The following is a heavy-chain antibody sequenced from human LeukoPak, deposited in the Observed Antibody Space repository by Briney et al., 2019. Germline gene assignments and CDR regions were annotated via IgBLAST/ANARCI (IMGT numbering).Heavy chain of an antibody. CDR2: IKPDGSQK. D-gene: IGHD2-15*01. CDR1: RFPFSSYW. J-gene: IGHJ4*02. V-gene: IGHV3-7*01. Sequence: GGSLRLSCAASRFPFSSYWMHWVRQAPGKGLEWVANIKPDGSQKYYVDSVKGRFTISRDNAKNSLYLQMNSLRAEDTAVYYCANIYCSGGTCTYFDDWGQGTLVTVSS. CDR3: ANIYCSGGTCTYFDD.